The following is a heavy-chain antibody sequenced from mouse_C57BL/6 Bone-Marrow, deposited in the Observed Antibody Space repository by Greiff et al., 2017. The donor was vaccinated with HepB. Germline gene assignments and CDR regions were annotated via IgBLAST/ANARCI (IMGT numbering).Heavy chain of an antibody. J-gene: IGHJ4*01. CDR2: INPNNGGT. Sequence: DVHLVESGPELVKPGASVKIPCKASGYTFTDYNMDWVKQSHGKSLEWIGDINPNNGGTIYNQKFKGKATLTVDKSSSTAYMELRSLTSEDTAVYYCARSPVYYAMDYWGQGTSVTVSS. CDR3: ARSPVYYAMDY. CDR1: GYTFTDYN. V-gene: IGHV1-18*01.